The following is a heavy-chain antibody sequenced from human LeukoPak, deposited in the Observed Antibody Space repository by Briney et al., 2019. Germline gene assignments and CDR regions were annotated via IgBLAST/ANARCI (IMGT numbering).Heavy chain of an antibody. CDR1: GFTFSDYY. CDR2: ISSSGSTI. Sequence: GGSLRLSCAASGFTFSDYYMSWIRQAPGKGLEWVSYISSSGSTIYYADSVKGRFTISRDNAKNSLYLQMNSLRAEDTAVYYCARDVSERLLPSVRHISDYWGQGTLVTVSS. CDR3: ARDVSERLLPSVRHISDY. J-gene: IGHJ4*02. V-gene: IGHV3-11*01. D-gene: IGHD3-3*01.